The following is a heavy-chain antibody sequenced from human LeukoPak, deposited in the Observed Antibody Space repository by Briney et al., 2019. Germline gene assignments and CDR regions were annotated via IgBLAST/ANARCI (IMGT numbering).Heavy chain of an antibody. CDR2: INPGGDNT. J-gene: IGHJ3*02. D-gene: IGHD5-24*01. CDR1: GYTFTKPY. CDR3: ARIRDGYNDAYDI. Sequence: ASVKVSCKASGYTFTKPYIHWVRQAPGQRLEWMGLINPGGDNTDYAQNFQGRLTMTSDTSARTVYMELSSLRSEDTAVYYCARIRDGYNDAYDIWGQGTMVTVSS. V-gene: IGHV1-46*01.